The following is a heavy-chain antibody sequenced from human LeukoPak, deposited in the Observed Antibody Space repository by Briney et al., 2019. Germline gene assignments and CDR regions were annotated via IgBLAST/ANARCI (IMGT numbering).Heavy chain of an antibody. Sequence: GGSLRLSCAASGFTVSSNYMSWVRQAPGKGLEWVSVIYSGGSTYYADSVKGRFTISRDNSKNTLYLQMNSLSAEDTAVYYCARVPNYYDSSGPFDIWGQGTMVTVSS. D-gene: IGHD3-22*01. V-gene: IGHV3-53*01. CDR3: ARVPNYYDSSGPFDI. CDR2: IYSGGST. CDR1: GFTVSSNY. J-gene: IGHJ3*02.